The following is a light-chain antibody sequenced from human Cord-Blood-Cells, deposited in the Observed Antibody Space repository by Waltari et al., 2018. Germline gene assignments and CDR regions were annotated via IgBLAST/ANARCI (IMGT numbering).Light chain of an antibody. J-gene: IGKJ2*01. CDR2: GAS. CDR1: QSVSSSH. Sequence: EIVLTQSPGTLSLSPGERATLSCRASQSVSSSHLAWYQQKPGQAPRLPIYGASSRATGIPDRFSGSGSGTDFTLTISRLEPEDFAVYYCQQYGSSQYTFGQGTKLEIK. CDR3: QQYGSSQYT. V-gene: IGKV3-20*01.